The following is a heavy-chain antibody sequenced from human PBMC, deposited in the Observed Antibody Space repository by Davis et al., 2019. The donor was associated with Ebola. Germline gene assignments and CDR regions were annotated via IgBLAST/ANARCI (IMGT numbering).Heavy chain of an antibody. CDR3: ARLDGCTGGVCPAPFDY. CDR2: IYPGDSDT. Sequence: PGGSLRLSCKGSGYSFTSYWIGWVRQMPGKGLEWMGIIYPGDSDTRYSPSFQGQVTISADKSISTAYLQWSSLKASDTAMYYCARLDGCTGGVCPAPFDYWGQGTLVTVSS. D-gene: IGHD2-8*02. CDR1: GYSFTSYW. J-gene: IGHJ4*02. V-gene: IGHV5-51*01.